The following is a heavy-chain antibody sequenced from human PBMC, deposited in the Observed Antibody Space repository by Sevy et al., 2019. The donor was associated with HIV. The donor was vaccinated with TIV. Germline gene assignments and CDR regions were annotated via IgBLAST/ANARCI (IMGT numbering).Heavy chain of an antibody. J-gene: IGHJ3*02. CDR2: IKQDGSEK. V-gene: IGHV3-7*01. CDR1: GFTFSSYW. CDR3: ARSQGILTGYSLNAFDI. Sequence: GGSLRLSCAASGFTFSSYWMSWVRQAPGKGLEWVANIKQDGSEKYYVDSVKGRFTISRDNAKNSLYLQMNSLRAEDTEVYYCARSQGILTGYSLNAFDIWGQGTMVTVSS. D-gene: IGHD3-9*01.